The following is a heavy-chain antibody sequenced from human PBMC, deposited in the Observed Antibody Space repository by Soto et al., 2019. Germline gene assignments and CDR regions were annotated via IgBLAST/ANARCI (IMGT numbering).Heavy chain of an antibody. CDR2: IYYSGST. V-gene: IGHV4-59*01. Sequence: QVQLQESGPGLVKPSETLSLTCTVSGGSISSYYWSWIRQPPGKGLEWIGYIYYSGSTNYNPSLKSRVTISVDTSKNQFSLKLSSVTAADTAVDYCAREGGSGVHSWGQGTLVTVSS. CDR3: AREGGSGVHS. CDR1: GGSISSYY. D-gene: IGHD3-10*01. J-gene: IGHJ4*02.